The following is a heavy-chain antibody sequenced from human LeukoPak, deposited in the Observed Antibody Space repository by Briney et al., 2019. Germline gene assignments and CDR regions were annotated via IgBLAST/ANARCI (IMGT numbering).Heavy chain of an antibody. V-gene: IGHV1-2*02. J-gene: IGHJ6*02. CDR1: GYTFTGYY. CDR2: INPNSGGT. CDR3: ATIGYQLPSGYYYYGMDV. D-gene: IGHD2-2*01. Sequence: ASVKVSCKASGYTFTGYYMHWVRQAPGQGLEWMGWINPNSGGTNYAQKFQGRVTMTRDTSISTAYMELSRPRSDDTAVYYCATIGYQLPSGYYYYGMDVWGQGTTVTVSS.